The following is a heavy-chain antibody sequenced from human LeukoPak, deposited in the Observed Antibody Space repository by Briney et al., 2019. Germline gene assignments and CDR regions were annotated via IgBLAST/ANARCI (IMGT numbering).Heavy chain of an antibody. J-gene: IGHJ4*02. CDR1: GYTFTDYY. CDR2: IDPNSGVT. D-gene: IGHD3-16*01. V-gene: IGHV1-2*02. Sequence: ASVKVSCKPSGYTFTDYYIHWVRQAPGQGLEWIGWIDPNSGVTNYAQKFQGAMTRDTSISTAYMELSSLKSDDTAVYYCARQVLGEIMGNFDHWGQGTLVTVSS. CDR3: ARQVLGEIMGNFDH.